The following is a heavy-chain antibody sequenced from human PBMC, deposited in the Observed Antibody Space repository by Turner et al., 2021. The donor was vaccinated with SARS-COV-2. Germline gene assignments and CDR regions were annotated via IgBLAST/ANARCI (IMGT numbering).Heavy chain of an antibody. CDR1: GFPIGSHD. J-gene: IGHJ4*02. V-gene: IGHV3-13*01. Sequence: EAQLVEFGGGLVQPGGSLRLSCAASGFPIGSHDMHWVRQATGEGLEWVSGIGYAGYTYYSDSVKGRFTISRDNAKNSLYLQMNSLRAEDTALYYCAKDYDSSGLTHDFNYFDYWGQGTLVTVSS. CDR2: IGYAGYT. CDR3: AKDYDSSGLTHDFNYFDY. D-gene: IGHD3-22*01.